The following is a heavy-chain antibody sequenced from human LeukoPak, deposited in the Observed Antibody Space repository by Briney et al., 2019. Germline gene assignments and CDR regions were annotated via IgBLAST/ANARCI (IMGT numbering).Heavy chain of an antibody. J-gene: IGHJ4*02. Sequence: GGSLRLSCAASGFTFSSYEMSWVRQAPGKGLEWVSSISGSGGSTYYADSVKGRFTISRDNSKNTLYLQMNSLRAEDAAVYYCAKIPNRTNPPDYFDSWGRGTLVTVSS. V-gene: IGHV3-23*01. CDR3: AKIPNRTNPPDYFDS. CDR2: ISGSGGST. CDR1: GFTFSSYE.